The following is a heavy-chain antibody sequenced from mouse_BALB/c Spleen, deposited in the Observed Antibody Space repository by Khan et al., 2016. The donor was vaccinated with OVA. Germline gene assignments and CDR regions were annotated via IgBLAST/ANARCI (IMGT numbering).Heavy chain of an antibody. Sequence: EVELVESGGGLVQPGGSRKLSCAASGFTFSDYGMAWVRQAPGKGPEWVAFLSNLAHSIYYADTVTGRFTISRENAKNTLYLEMSSLRSEDTAMYHCARSWAMDCWGQGTSVTVSS. CDR2: LSNLAHSI. CDR3: ARSWAMDC. CDR1: GFTFSDYG. J-gene: IGHJ4*01. V-gene: IGHV5-15*02.